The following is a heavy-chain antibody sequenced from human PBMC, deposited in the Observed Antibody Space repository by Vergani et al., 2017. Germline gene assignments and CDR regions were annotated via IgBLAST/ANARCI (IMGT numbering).Heavy chain of an antibody. Sequence: QVQLQESGPGLVKPSQTLSLTCTVSGGSISSGSYYWSWIRQPAGKGLEWIGRIYTSGSTNYNPSLESRVTMSVDTSKNHFSLKLSSMTAADTAVYYCARDVVIHSLYYYYYMDVWGKGTTVTVSS. CDR2: IYTSGST. J-gene: IGHJ6*03. D-gene: IGHD2-15*01. CDR3: ARDVVIHSLYYYYYMDV. V-gene: IGHV4-61*02. CDR1: GGSISSGSYY.